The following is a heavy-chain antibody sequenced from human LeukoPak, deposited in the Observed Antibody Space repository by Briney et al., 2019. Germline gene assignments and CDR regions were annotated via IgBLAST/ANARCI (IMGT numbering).Heavy chain of an antibody. D-gene: IGHD3-10*01. J-gene: IGHJ4*02. CDR2: IYNSGST. CDR3: ARDRELGY. CDR1: GDSISIYY. Sequence: SETLSLTCSVSGDSISIYYWSWIRQPPGKGLEWVGYIYNSGSTNYNPSLKSRVTISVDTSKNQFSLKLTSVTAADTAVYYCARDRELGYWGQGTLVTVSS. V-gene: IGHV4-59*01.